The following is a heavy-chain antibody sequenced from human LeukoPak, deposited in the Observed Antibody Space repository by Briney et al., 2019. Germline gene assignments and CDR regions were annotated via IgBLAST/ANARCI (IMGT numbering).Heavy chain of an antibody. CDR1: GYTLTDYY. D-gene: IGHD3-22*01. CDR2: INPNSGGT. Sequence: ASVKVSCKASGYTLTDYYMHWVRQAPGQGLEWMGWINPNSGGTNYAQKFQGRVTMTRDTSISTAYMELSRLRSDDTAVYYCARGGEVVIQPDFDYWGQGTLVTVSS. V-gene: IGHV1-2*02. CDR3: ARGGEVVIQPDFDY. J-gene: IGHJ4*02.